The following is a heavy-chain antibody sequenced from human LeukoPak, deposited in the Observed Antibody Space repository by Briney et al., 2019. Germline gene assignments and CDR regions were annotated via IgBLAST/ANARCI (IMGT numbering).Heavy chain of an antibody. D-gene: IGHD4-17*01. CDR2: IYYSGST. V-gene: IGHV4-39*01. CDR1: GGSISRGGNS. CDR3: ARHPGYGDYAGYGMDV. Sequence: PSETLSPTCPFPGGSISRGGNSWAWFRKPQGKGREWMGGIYYSGSTYYNPSLKSRVTISVDTSKNQFSLKLSSVSDADTAVYYCARHPGYGDYAGYGMDVWGQGTTVTVSS. J-gene: IGHJ6*02.